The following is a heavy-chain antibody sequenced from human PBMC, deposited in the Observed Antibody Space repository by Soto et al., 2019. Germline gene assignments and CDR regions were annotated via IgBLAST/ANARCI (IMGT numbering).Heavy chain of an antibody. CDR3: ARGSAPPYYYYYMDV. CDR2: MNPNSGNT. V-gene: IGHV1-8*01. CDR1: GYTFTSYD. J-gene: IGHJ6*03. Sequence: AXVKVSCKASGYTFTSYDIHWVRQATGQGLEWMGWMNPNSGNTGYAQKFQGRVTMTRNTSISTAYMELSSLRSEDTAVYYCARGSAPPYYYYYMDVWGKGTTVTVSS.